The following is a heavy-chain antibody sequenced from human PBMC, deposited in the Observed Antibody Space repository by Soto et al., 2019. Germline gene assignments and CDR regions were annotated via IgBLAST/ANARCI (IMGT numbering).Heavy chain of an antibody. Sequence: AAVKVSRKASGGTFSSYAISWVRQAPGQGREWMGGIIPIFGTANYAQKFQGRVTITADESTSTAYMELSSLRSEDTAVYYCAREYCTNGVCYTSADYYYGMDVWGQGTTVTVSS. V-gene: IGHV1-69*13. CDR2: IIPIFGTA. D-gene: IGHD2-8*01. CDR1: GGTFSSYA. CDR3: AREYCTNGVCYTSADYYYGMDV. J-gene: IGHJ6*02.